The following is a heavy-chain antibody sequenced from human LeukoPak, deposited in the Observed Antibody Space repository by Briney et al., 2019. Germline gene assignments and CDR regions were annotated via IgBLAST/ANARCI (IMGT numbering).Heavy chain of an antibody. D-gene: IGHD1/OR15-1a*01. Sequence: GGSLRLSCAASGFTFSSYEMNWVRQAPGKGLEWVANIKQDGSEKYYVDSVKGRFTISRDNAKNSLYLQMNSLRAEDTAVYYCARVRHVVYNWNKYFDNWGQGTLVTVSS. CDR2: IKQDGSEK. CDR3: ARVRHVVYNWNKYFDN. CDR1: GFTFSSYE. V-gene: IGHV3-7*01. J-gene: IGHJ4*02.